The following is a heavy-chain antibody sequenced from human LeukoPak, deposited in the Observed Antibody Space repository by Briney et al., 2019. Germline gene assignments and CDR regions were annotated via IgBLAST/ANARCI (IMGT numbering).Heavy chain of an antibody. CDR2: IASDGNYR. J-gene: IGHJ4*02. Sequence: GGSLRLSCAASGFTFTKYGMHWVRQAPGKGLEWVAYIASDGNYRDYVDSVRGRFTVSRDNSKNTLYLQMDSLRGEDTAVYYCANLPYNWNEYFDDYWGQGTLVTVSS. V-gene: IGHV3-30*02. CDR3: ANLPYNWNEYFDDY. D-gene: IGHD1-1*01. CDR1: GFTFTKYG.